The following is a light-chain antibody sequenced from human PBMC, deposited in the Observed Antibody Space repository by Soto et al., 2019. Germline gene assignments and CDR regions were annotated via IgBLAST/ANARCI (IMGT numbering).Light chain of an antibody. CDR2: DVS. J-gene: IGLJ1*01. CDR1: SSDVGGYNY. CDR3: CSYVGRNTYV. V-gene: IGLV2-11*01. Sequence: QSALTQPRSASGSPGQSINISCTGTSSDVGGYNYVSWYQQHPAKAPKLIIFDVSKRPSGVPNRFSGSKSGITAFLTNSGLRAEYEADYYCCSYVGRNTYVFGTGTKVTVL.